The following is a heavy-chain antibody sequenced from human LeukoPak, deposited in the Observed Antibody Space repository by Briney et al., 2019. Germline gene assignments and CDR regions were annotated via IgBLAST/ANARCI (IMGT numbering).Heavy chain of an antibody. CDR2: IYYSGST. Sequence: PSETLSLTCTVSGGSISSGDYYWSWIRQPPGKGLEWIGCIYYSGSTYYNPSLKSRVTISVDTSKNQFSLKLSSVTAADTAVYYCARGLYSNSGNWFDPWGQGTLVTVSS. D-gene: IGHD4-11*01. V-gene: IGHV4-30-4*01. CDR3: ARGLYSNSGNWFDP. CDR1: GGSISSGDYY. J-gene: IGHJ5*02.